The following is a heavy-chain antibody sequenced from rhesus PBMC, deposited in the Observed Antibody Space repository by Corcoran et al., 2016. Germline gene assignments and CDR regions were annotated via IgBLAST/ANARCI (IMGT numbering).Heavy chain of an antibody. Sequence: QVQLQESGPGLVKPSETLSLTCAVSGGSVSISNWWSWIRQPPGKGLEWIGYISGSSGSTYYNPSLKSRVTISTDTSKNQFSLKLSSVTAADTAVYYCARDEYSNYVYFDYWGQGVLVTVSS. CDR3: ARDEYSNYVYFDY. CDR1: GGSVSISNW. J-gene: IGHJ4*01. V-gene: IGHV4-65*01. CDR2: ISGSSGST. D-gene: IGHD4-23*01.